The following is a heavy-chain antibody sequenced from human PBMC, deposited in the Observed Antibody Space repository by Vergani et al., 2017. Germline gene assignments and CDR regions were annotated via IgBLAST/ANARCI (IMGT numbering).Heavy chain of an antibody. Sequence: QVQLVQSGAEVKRPGASVKVSCKASGYTFTGYYMHWVRQAPGQGLEWMGWINPNSGGTNYAQKFQGRVTMTRDTSISTAYMELSRLRSDDTAVYYCARAQAAAGDPYYYYYGMDVWGQGTTVTVSS. D-gene: IGHD6-13*01. CDR2: INPNSGGT. J-gene: IGHJ6*02. V-gene: IGHV1-2*02. CDR1: GYTFTGYY. CDR3: ARAQAAAGDPYYYYYGMDV.